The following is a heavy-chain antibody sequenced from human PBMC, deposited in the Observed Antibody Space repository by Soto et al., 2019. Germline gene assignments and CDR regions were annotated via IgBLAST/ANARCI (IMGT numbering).Heavy chain of an antibody. D-gene: IGHD1-26*01. CDR1: GFTFSNYA. V-gene: IGHV3-23*01. CDR2: ISSGGGSP. J-gene: IGHJ4*02. Sequence: GGSLRLSCAASGFTFSNYAMSWVRQAPGEGLEWVSGISSGGGSPYNADSVKGRFSISRDNSKNTLYLQMNSLRAEDTAVYYCAKGGGRIVPRHFDNWGQGILGTSPQ. CDR3: AKGGGRIVPRHFDN.